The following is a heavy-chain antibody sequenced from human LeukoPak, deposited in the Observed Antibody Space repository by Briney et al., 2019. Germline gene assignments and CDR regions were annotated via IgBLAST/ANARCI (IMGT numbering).Heavy chain of an antibody. CDR3: ANTYSYGNNYFDY. CDR2: ISYDGSNK. Sequence: RGSLRLSCAASGFTFSSYGMHWVRQAPGKGLEWVAVISYDGSNKYYADSVKGRFTISRDNSKNTLYLQMNSLRAEDTAVYYCANTYSYGNNYFDYWAREPWSPSPQ. V-gene: IGHV3-30*18. CDR1: GFTFSSYG. D-gene: IGHD5-18*01. J-gene: IGHJ4*02.